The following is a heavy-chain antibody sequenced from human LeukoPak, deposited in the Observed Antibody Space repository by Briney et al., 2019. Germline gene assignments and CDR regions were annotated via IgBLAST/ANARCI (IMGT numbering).Heavy chain of an antibody. CDR1: GFTFSSYA. J-gene: IGHJ4*02. D-gene: IGHD2-2*01. V-gene: IGHV3-23*01. CDR2: ISGSGGST. Sequence: PGGSLRLSCAASGFTFSSYAMSWVRQAPGKGLEWVSAISGSGGSTYYADSVKGRFTISRDNSKNTLYLQMNSLRAEDTAVYYCAKGRGYCSSTSCQSPDYWGQGTLVTVSS. CDR3: AKGRGYCSSTSCQSPDY.